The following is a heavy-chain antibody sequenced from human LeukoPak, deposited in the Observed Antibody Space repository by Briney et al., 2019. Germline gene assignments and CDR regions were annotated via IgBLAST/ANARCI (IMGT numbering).Heavy chain of an antibody. CDR2: IKNDGSST. J-gene: IGHJ5*02. CDR1: GFTFSSYW. CDR3: AKGPYSGFS. V-gene: IGHV3-74*01. Sequence: GGSLRLSCAASGFTFSSYWMHWVRQAPGKGLVWVSRIKNDGSSTYYADSVKGRFTISRDNAKNSLYLQMNSLRAEDTAVYYCAKGPYSGFSWGQGTLVTVSS. D-gene: IGHD1-26*01.